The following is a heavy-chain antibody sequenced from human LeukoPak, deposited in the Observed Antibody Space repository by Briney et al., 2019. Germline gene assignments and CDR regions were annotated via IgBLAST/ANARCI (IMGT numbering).Heavy chain of an antibody. D-gene: IGHD4-23*01. CDR2: VRSKVDGDTI. CDR1: GITVSDHY. Sequence: GGSLRLSCAASGITVSDHYTDWVRPAPGKGLEWVGRVRSKVDGDTIEYAASVKGRFTISRDDSKNSIYLQMNSLRTDDTAVSYCARDYNGGLHYWGQGTLVTVSA. J-gene: IGHJ4*02. V-gene: IGHV3-72*01. CDR3: ARDYNGGLHY.